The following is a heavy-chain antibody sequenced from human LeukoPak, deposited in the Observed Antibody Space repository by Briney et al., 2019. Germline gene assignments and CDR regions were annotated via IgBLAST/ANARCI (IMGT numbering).Heavy chain of an antibody. J-gene: IGHJ5*02. V-gene: IGHV1-69*02. CDR2: IAPILGIA. Sequence: PSVKVCCKASAATFSSYTISWVRHPPGQGLEWMGRIAPILGIANSAQKVQVRVTFTAYRDTSKAYMELSRLSPEDTAVYYCARVYHNPGGYCSGGSCYLDNWFDPWGQGTLVTVSS. D-gene: IGHD2-15*01. CDR1: AATFSSYT. CDR3: ARVYHNPGGYCSGGSCYLDNWFDP.